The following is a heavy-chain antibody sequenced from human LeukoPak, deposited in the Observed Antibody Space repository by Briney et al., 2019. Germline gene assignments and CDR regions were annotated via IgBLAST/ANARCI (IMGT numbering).Heavy chain of an antibody. V-gene: IGHV3-33*01. Sequence: GRSLRLSCAASGFTFSSYGMHWVRQAPGKGLEWVAVIWYDGSNKYYADSVKGRFTVSRDNSKNTLYLQMNSLRAEDTAVYYCARDSVLGGYPQYYFDYWGQGTLVTVSS. CDR3: ARDSVLGGYPQYYFDY. J-gene: IGHJ4*02. D-gene: IGHD5-12*01. CDR1: GFTFSSYG. CDR2: IWYDGSNK.